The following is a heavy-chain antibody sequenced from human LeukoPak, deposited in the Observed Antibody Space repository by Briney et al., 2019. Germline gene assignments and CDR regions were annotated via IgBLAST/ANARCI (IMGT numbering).Heavy chain of an antibody. Sequence: GGSLRLSCAASGFTFSSYWMNWARQAPGKGLEWVASINHNGNVNYYVDSVKGRFTISRDNAKNSLYLQMSNLRAEDTAVYFYARGGGLDAWGQGATVTASS. J-gene: IGHJ6*02. CDR2: INHNGNVN. CDR1: GFTFSSYW. D-gene: IGHD3-16*01. V-gene: IGHV3-7*03. CDR3: ARGGGLDA.